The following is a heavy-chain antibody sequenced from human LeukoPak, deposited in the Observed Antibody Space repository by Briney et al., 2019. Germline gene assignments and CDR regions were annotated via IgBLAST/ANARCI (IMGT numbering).Heavy chain of an antibody. CDR3: AKAPIPGIAAAVDY. J-gene: IGHJ4*02. CDR1: GGTFSSYA. D-gene: IGHD6-13*01. CDR2: IIPIFGTA. V-gene: IGHV1-69*05. Sequence: SVKVSCKASGGTFSSYAISWVRQAPGQGLEWMGRIIPIFGTANYAQKFQGRVTITTDESTSTAYMELSSLRSEDTAVYYCAKAPIPGIAAAVDYWGQGTLVTVSS.